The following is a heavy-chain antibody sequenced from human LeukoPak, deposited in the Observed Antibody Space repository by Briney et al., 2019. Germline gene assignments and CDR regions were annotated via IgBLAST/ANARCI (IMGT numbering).Heavy chain of an antibody. D-gene: IGHD2-15*01. Sequence: GGSLRLSCAASELSVGSNYMTWVRQAPGKGLEWVSLIYSGGSTYYADSVKGRFTISRDNSKNTLYLQMNSLRAEDTAVYYCARAGGYCSGGSCYDYDYWGQGTLVTVSS. V-gene: IGHV3-66*01. J-gene: IGHJ4*02. CDR3: ARAGGYCSGGSCYDYDY. CDR2: IYSGGST. CDR1: ELSVGSNY.